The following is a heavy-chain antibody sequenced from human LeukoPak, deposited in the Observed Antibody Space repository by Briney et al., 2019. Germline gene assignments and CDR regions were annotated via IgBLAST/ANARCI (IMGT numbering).Heavy chain of an antibody. V-gene: IGHV3-66*01. CDR1: GLTVSSNY. CDR2: IYSGGST. D-gene: IGHD6-13*01. Sequence: PGRSLRLSCAASGLTVSSNYMSSVRQAPGKGLEWVSVIYSGGSTYYPDSVKGRFTISRDNSKHTLYIQMNSLRAEDTAVYYCAREPTLSSSWYLRYFDLWGRGTLVTVSS. J-gene: IGHJ2*01. CDR3: AREPTLSSSWYLRYFDL.